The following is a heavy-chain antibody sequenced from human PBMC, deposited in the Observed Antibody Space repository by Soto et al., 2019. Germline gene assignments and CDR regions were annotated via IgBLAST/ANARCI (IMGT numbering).Heavy chain of an antibody. D-gene: IGHD3-3*01. J-gene: IGHJ6*02. CDR2: IYWDDDN. V-gene: IGHV2-5*02. CDR3: AHGRGYYDFWSGYNYYGMDV. Sequence: QITLKESGPTLVKPTHTLTLTCTFSGFSLSTSGVGVGWSRQPPGKAREWLALIYWDDDNRYSPSLKSRLTITKDTSKNQVVLTMTNMDPVDTATYYCAHGRGYYDFWSGYNYYGMDVWGQGTTVTVSS. CDR1: GFSLSTSGVG.